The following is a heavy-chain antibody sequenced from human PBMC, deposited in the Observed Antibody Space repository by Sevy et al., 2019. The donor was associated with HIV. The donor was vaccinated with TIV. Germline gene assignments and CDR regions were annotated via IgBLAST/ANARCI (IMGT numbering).Heavy chain of an antibody. D-gene: IGHD3-9*01. CDR2: IYTSGST. Sequence: SETLSLTCTVSGGSISSYYWSWIRQPAGKGLEWIGRIYTSGSTNYNPSLKSRVTMSVDTSKNQFSLKLSSVIAADTAVYYCARLYYDILTGDYYGMDVWGQGTTVTVSS. J-gene: IGHJ6*02. CDR3: ARLYYDILTGDYYGMDV. V-gene: IGHV4-4*07. CDR1: GGSISSYY.